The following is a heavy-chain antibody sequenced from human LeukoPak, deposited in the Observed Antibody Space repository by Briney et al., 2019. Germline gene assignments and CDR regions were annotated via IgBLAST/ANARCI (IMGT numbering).Heavy chain of an antibody. CDR3: ARVRDTAMVSFSYFDY. CDR2: IYYSGST. J-gene: IGHJ4*02. CDR1: GGSISSGGYY. Sequence: PSQTLSLTCTVSGGSISSGGYYWSWIRQHPGKGREWIGYIYYSGSTYYNPSLKSRVTISVDTSKNQFSLKLSSVTAADTAVYYCARVRDTAMVSFSYFDYWGQGTLVTVSS. D-gene: IGHD5-18*01. V-gene: IGHV4-31*03.